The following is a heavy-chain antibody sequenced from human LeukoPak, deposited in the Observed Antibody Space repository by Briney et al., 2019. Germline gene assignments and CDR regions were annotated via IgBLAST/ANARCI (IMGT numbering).Heavy chain of an antibody. J-gene: IGHJ2*01. CDR1: GFTFSHYY. D-gene: IGHD2-15*01. CDR2: LYSGGIT. Sequence: GGSLRLSCAASGFTFSHYYMSWVRQAPGKGLEWVSVLYSGGITLYADSVKGRFTISRDNSKNTLYLQLTSLRADDTAVYYCAREFCSGGSCYHYFDLWGRGTLVTVSS. V-gene: IGHV3-66*01. CDR3: AREFCSGGSCYHYFDL.